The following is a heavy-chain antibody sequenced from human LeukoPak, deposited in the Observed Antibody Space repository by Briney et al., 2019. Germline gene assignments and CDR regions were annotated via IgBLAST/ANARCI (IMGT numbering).Heavy chain of an antibody. CDR1: GYTFTSYG. V-gene: IGHV1-69*13. J-gene: IGHJ5*02. CDR3: ARGLGSESYYGS. Sequence: ASVKVSCKASGYTFTSYGISWVRQAPGQGLEWMGGIIPIFGTANYAQKFQGRVTITADESTSTAYMELSSLRSEDTAVYYCARGLGSESYYGSWGQGTLVTVSS. CDR2: IIPIFGTA. D-gene: IGHD3-10*01.